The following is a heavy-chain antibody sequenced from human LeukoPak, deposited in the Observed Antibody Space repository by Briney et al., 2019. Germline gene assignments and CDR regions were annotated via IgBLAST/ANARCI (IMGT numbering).Heavy chain of an antibody. Sequence: ASVKVSCKASGYSFTAFYIHWVRQAPGQGLEWMGINNPSGGTTTYAQKFQGRVTMTRDTSTSTVYMELSSLTSEDTAVYYCARDRGLLYGSSGCLDYWGQGTLVRVSS. D-gene: IGHD6-19*01. V-gene: IGHV1-46*01. CDR1: GYSFTAFY. J-gene: IGHJ4*02. CDR2: NNPSGGTT. CDR3: ARDRGLLYGSSGCLDY.